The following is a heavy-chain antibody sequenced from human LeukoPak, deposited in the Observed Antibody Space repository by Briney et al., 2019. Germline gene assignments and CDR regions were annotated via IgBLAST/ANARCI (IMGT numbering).Heavy chain of an antibody. J-gene: IGHJ5*02. CDR3: ARSGTTMVRGYNWFDP. CDR2: INHSGST. Sequence: SETLSLTCTVSGGSISSSSYYWGWIRQPPGKGLEWIGEINHSGSTNYNPSLKSRVTISVDTSKNQFSLKLSSVTAADTAVYYCARSGTTMVRGYNWFDPWGQGTLVTVSS. CDR1: GGSISSSSYY. D-gene: IGHD3-10*01. V-gene: IGHV4-39*07.